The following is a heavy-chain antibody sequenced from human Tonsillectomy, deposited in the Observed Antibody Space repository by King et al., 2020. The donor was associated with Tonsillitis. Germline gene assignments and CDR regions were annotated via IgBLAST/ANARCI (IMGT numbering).Heavy chain of an antibody. Sequence: QLVQSGAEVKKPGESLKITCKTSGYSFTSYWIGWLRQIPGKGLEWMGIIYSGDSDTRYSPSFQGQVTISADKSISTAYLQWSSLKAADTAMYYCARVYGEDAFDIWGQGTMVTVSS. CDR1: GYSFTSYW. V-gene: IGHV5-51*01. J-gene: IGHJ3*02. CDR3: ARVYGEDAFDI. D-gene: IGHD5/OR15-5a*01. CDR2: IYSGDSDT.